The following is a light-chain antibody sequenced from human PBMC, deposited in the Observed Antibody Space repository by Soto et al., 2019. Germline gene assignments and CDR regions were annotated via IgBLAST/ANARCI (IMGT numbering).Light chain of an antibody. CDR3: CLYVGATTYV. Sequence: QSALAQPASVSGSPGQSITISCTGASGYVGTYSLVSWYQQHPGTAPKVVIYEVHKRPSGIPYRFSGSTSVNTASLTISGLQPDDEADYYCCLYVGATTYVFGAGTKLTVL. V-gene: IGLV2-23*02. CDR2: EVH. CDR1: SGYVGTYSL. J-gene: IGLJ1*01.